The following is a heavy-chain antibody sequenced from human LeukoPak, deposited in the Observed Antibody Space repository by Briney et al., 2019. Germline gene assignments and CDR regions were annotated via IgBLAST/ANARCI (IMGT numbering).Heavy chain of an antibody. CDR2: ISYDGSNK. Sequence: GGSLRLSCAASGFTFSSYAMHWVRQAPGKGLEWVAVISYDGSNKYYADSVKDRFTISRDNSKNTLYLQMNSLRAEDTAVYYFPTFGYDHQSYTWFDPWGQGTLVTVSS. V-gene: IGHV3-30-3*01. CDR1: GFTFSSYA. CDR3: PTFGYDHQSYTWFDP. J-gene: IGHJ5*02. D-gene: IGHD5-12*01.